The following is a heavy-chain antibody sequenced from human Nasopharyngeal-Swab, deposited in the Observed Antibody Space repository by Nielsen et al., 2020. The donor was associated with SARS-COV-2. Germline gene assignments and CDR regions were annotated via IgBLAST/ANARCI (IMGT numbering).Heavy chain of an antibody. D-gene: IGHD3-10*01. J-gene: IGHJ6*03. CDR2: IFTGVST. V-gene: IGHV3-66*01. CDR1: GLTVNSNY. Sequence: GESLKISCAASGLTVNSNYMSWVRQAPGKGLEWVSVIFTGVSTYYADSVRGRFTISRDSSKNTVYLQMNSLRVEDTALYYCATHSPNNNCRDATCRYYYYYMGVWGKGTTVTVSS. CDR3: ATHSPNNNCRDATCRYYYYYMGV.